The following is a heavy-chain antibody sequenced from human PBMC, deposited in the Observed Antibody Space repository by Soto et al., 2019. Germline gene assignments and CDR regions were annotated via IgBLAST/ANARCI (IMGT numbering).Heavy chain of an antibody. D-gene: IGHD2-2*01. J-gene: IGHJ6*02. CDR3: AGSIVPADPHYGMDV. CDR1: GYSISSGYY. CDR2: IYHSGST. Sequence: SETLSLTWAVSGYSISSGYYWGWIRQPPGKGLGWIGSIYHSGSTYYNPSLKSRDTISVHTSKNLFSLKLSSVSAADTALSSCAGSIVPADPHYGMDVWGHGTTVTVSS. V-gene: IGHV4-38-2*01.